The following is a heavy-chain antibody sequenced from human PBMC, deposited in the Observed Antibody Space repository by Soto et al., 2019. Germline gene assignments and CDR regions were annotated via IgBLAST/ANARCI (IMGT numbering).Heavy chain of an antibody. CDR2: IYWDDDK. J-gene: IGHJ4*02. CDR3: AHRVLRTVFGLVTTTAIFFDF. Sequence: QITLNESGPTVVRPTETLTLTCRFSGFSLTTSGVGVGWIRQSPGKAPEWLALIYWDDDKRYSASLKSRLTITKETSKNQVVLTVSDLDPTDRATYYCAHRVLRTVFGLVTTTAIFFDFWGPGTPVAVSS. CDR1: GFSLTTSGVG. D-gene: IGHD3-3*01. V-gene: IGHV2-5*02.